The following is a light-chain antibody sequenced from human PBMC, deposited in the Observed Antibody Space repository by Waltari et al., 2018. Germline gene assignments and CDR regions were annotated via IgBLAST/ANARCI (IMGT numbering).Light chain of an antibody. V-gene: IGKV1-39*01. CDR2: AAS. CDR1: QSIGYY. Sequence: DIQMTQSPSSLSASVGDRVTITCRISQSIGYYLNWYQQKPGKAPQLLIYAASSLQSGVPSRFSGSGSGTHFTLTISSLQPEDFATYYCQQSYSTPNTFGQGTKLEIK. J-gene: IGKJ2*01. CDR3: QQSYSTPNT.